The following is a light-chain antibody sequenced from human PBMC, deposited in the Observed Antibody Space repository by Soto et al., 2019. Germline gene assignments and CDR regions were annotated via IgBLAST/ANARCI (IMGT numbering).Light chain of an antibody. Sequence: EIVLTQSPGTLSLSPGERATLSCRASQSVSSSYLAWYQQKPGQAHRLLIYGASSRATGIPDRFSGSGSGTDFTLTISRQEPEDFAVYYCQQYCSSPPTFGQGTKLELK. V-gene: IGKV3-20*01. J-gene: IGKJ2*01. CDR3: QQYCSSPPT. CDR2: GAS. CDR1: QSVSSSY.